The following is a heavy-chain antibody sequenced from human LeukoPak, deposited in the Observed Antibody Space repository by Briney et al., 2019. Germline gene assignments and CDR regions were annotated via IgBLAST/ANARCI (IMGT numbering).Heavy chain of an antibody. V-gene: IGHV3-30-3*01. Sequence: GGSLRLSCAASGFTFSSYAMHWVRQAPGKGLEWVAVISYDGSNKYYADSVKGRFTISRDNSKNPLYLQMNSLRAEDTAVYYCARDDFSTYPGLNYFDYWGQGSLVTVSS. CDR3: ARDDFSTYPGLNYFDY. CDR2: ISYDGSNK. J-gene: IGHJ4*02. D-gene: IGHD4-11*01. CDR1: GFTFSSYA.